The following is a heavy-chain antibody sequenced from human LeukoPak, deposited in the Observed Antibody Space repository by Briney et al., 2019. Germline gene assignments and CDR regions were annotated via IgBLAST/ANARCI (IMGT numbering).Heavy chain of an antibody. CDR3: ARVYYDSSGHPAFDY. CDR2: ISAYIGNT. J-gene: IGHJ4*02. Sequence: GASVKVSCKASGYTFTSYGISWVRQAPGQGLEWMGWISAYIGNTNYAQKLQGRVTMTTDTSTSTAYMELRSLRSDDTAVYYCARVYYDSSGHPAFDYWGQGTLVTVSS. CDR1: GYTFTSYG. V-gene: IGHV1-18*01. D-gene: IGHD3-22*01.